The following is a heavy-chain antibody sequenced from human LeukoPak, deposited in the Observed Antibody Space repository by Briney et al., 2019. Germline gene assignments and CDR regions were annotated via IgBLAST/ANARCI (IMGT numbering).Heavy chain of an antibody. CDR3: ARRPPYYYDSSGYYYGNAFDI. V-gene: IGHV4-34*01. CDR1: GGSFNGYY. Sequence: ETLSLTCAVYGGSFNGYYWSWIRQPPGKGLEWIGEINHSGSTNYNPSLKSRVTISVDTSKNQFSLKLSSVTAADTAVYYCARRPPYYYDSSGYYYGNAFDIWGQGTMVTVSS. J-gene: IGHJ3*02. CDR2: INHSGST. D-gene: IGHD3-22*01.